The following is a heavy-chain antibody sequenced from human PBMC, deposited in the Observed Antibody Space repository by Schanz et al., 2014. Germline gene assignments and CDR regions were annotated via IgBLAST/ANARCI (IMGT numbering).Heavy chain of an antibody. V-gene: IGHV3-23*01. CDR3: AKDAPYPFDL. CDR1: GFTFSSYA. J-gene: IGHJ2*01. CDR2: ISSGGNP. Sequence: EVHLLESGGGLVQPGGSLRLSCAASGFTFSSYAMSWVRQAPGKGLEWVSSISSGGNPYYANSVKGRFGISRDNSENTLYLQMNSLRAEDTAIYYCAKDAPYPFDLWGRGTLITVSS.